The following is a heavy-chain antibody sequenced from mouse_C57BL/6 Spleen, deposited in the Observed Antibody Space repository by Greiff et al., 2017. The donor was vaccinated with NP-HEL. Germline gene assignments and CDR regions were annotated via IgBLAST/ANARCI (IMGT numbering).Heavy chain of an antibody. CDR2: IHPNSGST. V-gene: IGHV1-64*01. CDR1: GYTFTSYW. Sequence: QVQLQQSGAELVKPGASVKLSCKASGYTFTSYWMHWVKQRPGQGLEWIGMIHPNSGSTNYNEKFKSKATLTVDKSSSTAYMQLSSLTSEDSAVYYCARKTYYGSSPYAMDYWGQGTSVTVSS. CDR3: ARKTYYGSSPYAMDY. J-gene: IGHJ4*01. D-gene: IGHD1-1*01.